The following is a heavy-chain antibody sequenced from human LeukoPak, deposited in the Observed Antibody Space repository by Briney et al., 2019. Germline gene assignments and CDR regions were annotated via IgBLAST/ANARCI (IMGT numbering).Heavy chain of an antibody. V-gene: IGHV3-21*01. Sequence: PGRSLRLSCAASGFTFSSHSMNWVRQAPGKGLEWVASISSGSDHIYYADSVKGRFTISRDNARNSLYLQMDSLRVEDTAVYYCARCRGGSCYHSGDYWGQGTLVSVSS. CDR3: ARCRGGSCYHSGDY. CDR1: GFTFSSHS. J-gene: IGHJ4*02. CDR2: ISSGSDHI. D-gene: IGHD2-15*01.